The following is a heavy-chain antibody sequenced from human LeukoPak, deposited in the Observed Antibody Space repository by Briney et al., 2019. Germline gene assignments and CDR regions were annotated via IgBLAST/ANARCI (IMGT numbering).Heavy chain of an antibody. Sequence: PGGSLRLSCAASGFTFSSYGMHWVRQAPGKGLEWLSYISTSGSVKYYADSVKGRFTISRDNARNSLYLQMNSLRAEDTAVYYCARDSSRSREGDYYYGMDVWGQGTTVTVSS. J-gene: IGHJ6*02. CDR2: ISTSGSVK. CDR3: ARDSSRSREGDYYYGMDV. V-gene: IGHV3-48*04. D-gene: IGHD1-26*01. CDR1: GFTFSSYG.